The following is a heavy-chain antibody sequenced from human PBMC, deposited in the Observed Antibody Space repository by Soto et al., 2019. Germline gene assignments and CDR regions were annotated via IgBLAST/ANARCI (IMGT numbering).Heavy chain of an antibody. D-gene: IGHD2-21*01. J-gene: IGHJ5*02. CDR2: ITTSSAYI. V-gene: IGHV3-21*01. Sequence: EVQLVESGGGLVKPGGSLRLSCAASGFTFNTYDMNWVCQAPGKGLEWVSSITTSSAYIYYADSLKGRITISRDNAKNSRFLQMDSLTAEDTAVYYCVRSGTAHLLTHSWFDTWGQGTLVTVSS. CDR3: VRSGTAHLLTHSWFDT. CDR1: GFTFNTYD.